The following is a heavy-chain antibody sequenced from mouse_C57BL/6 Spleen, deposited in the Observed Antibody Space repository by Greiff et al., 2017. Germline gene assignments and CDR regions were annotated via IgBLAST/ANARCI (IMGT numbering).Heavy chain of an antibody. D-gene: IGHD4-1*01. J-gene: IGHJ3*01. CDR1: GFNIKDDY. CDR3: TTRLGPY. Sequence: VQLQQSGAELVRPGASVKLSCTASGFNIKDDYMHWVKQMPEQGLEWIGWIDSENGDTEYASKFQGKATISADTSSNTAYLQLSRLTSEDTAVYYCTTRLGPYWGQGTLVTVSA. CDR2: IDSENGDT. V-gene: IGHV14-4*01.